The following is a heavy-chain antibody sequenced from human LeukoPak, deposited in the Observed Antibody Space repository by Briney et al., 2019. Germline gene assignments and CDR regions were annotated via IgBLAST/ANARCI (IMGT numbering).Heavy chain of an antibody. CDR3: ARALDSSGYAFDI. J-gene: IGHJ3*02. CDR1: GFTFSSYS. D-gene: IGHD3-22*01. V-gene: IGHV3-21*01. Sequence: GGSLRLSCAASGFTFSSYSMNWVRQAPGKGLEWVSSISSSSSYIYYADSVKGRFTISRDNAKNSLYLQMNSLRAEDTAVYYCARALDSSGYAFDIWGQGTMVTVSS. CDR2: ISSSSSYI.